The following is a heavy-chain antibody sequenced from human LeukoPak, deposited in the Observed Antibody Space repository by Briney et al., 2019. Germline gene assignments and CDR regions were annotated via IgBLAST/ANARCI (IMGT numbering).Heavy chain of an antibody. Sequence: GGSLRLSCAASGFTFSSYAMDWVRQAPGKGLEWVAFISNDGTNKYYADSVKGRFTISRDNSKNTLYLQMNSLRAEDTAVYYCGRDQGGSIGWYGDYWGQGTLVTISS. CDR1: GFTFSSYA. D-gene: IGHD6-19*01. CDR3: GRDQGGSIGWYGDY. CDR2: ISNDGTNK. J-gene: IGHJ4*02. V-gene: IGHV3-30*04.